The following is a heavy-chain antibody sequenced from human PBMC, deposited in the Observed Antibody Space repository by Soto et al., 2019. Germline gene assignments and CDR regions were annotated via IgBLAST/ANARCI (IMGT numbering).Heavy chain of an antibody. CDR2: IYWDDDK. J-gene: IGHJ4*02. V-gene: IGHV2-5*02. CDR1: GFSLSTSGVG. Sequence: QITLKESGPTLVKPTQTLTLTCTFSGFSLSTSGVGVGWIRHPPGKALEWLALIYWDDDKRYSPSLKSRLTITKDTSKNQVVLTMTNMDPVDTATYYCAHRGSGVWNFDYWGQGTLVTVSS. CDR3: AHRGSGVWNFDY. D-gene: IGHD1-1*01.